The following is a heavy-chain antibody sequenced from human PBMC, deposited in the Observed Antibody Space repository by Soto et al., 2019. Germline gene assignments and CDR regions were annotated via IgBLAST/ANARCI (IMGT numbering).Heavy chain of an antibody. CDR2: ISYDGNNK. CDR1: EFTFSTFG. D-gene: IGHD4-17*01. V-gene: IGHV3-30*18. CDR3: AKDLQAYGDYDYYCYGLDV. Sequence: QLVESGGGVVPPGASLRLSCAASEFTFSTFGMHWVRQTPGKGLEWVAVISYDGNNKVYADSVKGRFTISRDNFKNTVDLVMNNLKVDDTAVYYCAKDLQAYGDYDYYCYGLDVWGQGATVSVSS. J-gene: IGHJ6*02.